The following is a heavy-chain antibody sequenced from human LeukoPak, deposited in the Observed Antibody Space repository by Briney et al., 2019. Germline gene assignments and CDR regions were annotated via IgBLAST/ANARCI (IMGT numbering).Heavy chain of an antibody. J-gene: IGHJ5*02. CDR2: MNPNSGNT. CDR3: AREVRTRDWFDP. Sequence: ASVKVSCKASGYTLTSYDINWVRQATGQGLEWMGWMNPNSGNTGYAQKFQGRVTMTRNTSISTAYMELSSLRSEDTAVYYCAREVRTRDWFDPWGQGTLVTVSS. V-gene: IGHV1-8*01. CDR1: GYTLTSYD.